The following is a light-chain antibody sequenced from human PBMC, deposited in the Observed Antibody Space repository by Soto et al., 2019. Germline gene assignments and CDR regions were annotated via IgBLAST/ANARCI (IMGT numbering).Light chain of an antibody. CDR3: SSYTSSSTLEGV. Sequence: SAMTQPASVSGSPGQSITISRNRTSSDVGGYNYVSWYQQHPGKAPKLMIYDVSNRPSGVSNRFSGSKSGNTASLTISGLQAEDEADYYCSSYTSSSTLEGVFGTGTKVT. CDR1: SSDVGGYNY. CDR2: DVS. J-gene: IGLJ1*01. V-gene: IGLV2-14*01.